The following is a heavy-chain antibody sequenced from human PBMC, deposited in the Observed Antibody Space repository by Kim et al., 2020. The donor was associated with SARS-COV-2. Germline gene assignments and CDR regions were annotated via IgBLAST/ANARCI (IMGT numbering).Heavy chain of an antibody. V-gene: IGHV3-7*03. J-gene: IGHJ6*02. D-gene: IGHD6-19*01. CDR1: GFTFSSYW. Sequence: GGSLRLSCAASGFTFSSYWMSWVCQAPGTGLEWVANIKQDGSEKYYVDSVKGRFTISRDNAKNSLYLQMNSLRAEDTAVYYCARDGIAVAGNDYYYGMDVWGQGTTVTVSS. CDR3: ARDGIAVAGNDYYYGMDV. CDR2: IKQDGSEK.